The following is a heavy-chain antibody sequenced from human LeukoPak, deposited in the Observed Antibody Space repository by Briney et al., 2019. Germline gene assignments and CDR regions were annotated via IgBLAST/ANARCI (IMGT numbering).Heavy chain of an antibody. V-gene: IGHV3-30*02. CDR2: IRYDGSNK. Sequence: GGSLRLSCVASGFTFSSYGMHWVRQAPGKGLEWVAFIRYDGSNKYYADSVKGRFTISRDNSKNTLYLQMNSLRAEDTAVYYCAKDLNWDPRDAFDIWGQGTMVTVSS. CDR3: AKDLNWDPRDAFDI. CDR1: GFTFSSYG. J-gene: IGHJ3*02. D-gene: IGHD7-27*01.